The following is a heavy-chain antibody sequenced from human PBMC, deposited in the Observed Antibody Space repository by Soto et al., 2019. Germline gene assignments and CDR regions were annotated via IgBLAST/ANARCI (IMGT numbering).Heavy chain of an antibody. J-gene: IGHJ4*02. CDR1: GGSISSSSYY. CDR3: ARALLRSLDS. V-gene: IGHV4-39*07. CDR2: IHYSEST. Sequence: SETLSLTCTVSGGSISSSSYYWGGVRQSPGKGLEWIGKIHYSESTYYNPSLKSRVTISLDKSKNQFSLKLNSLTAADTAMYYCARALLRSLDSWGQGTLVTSPQ. D-gene: IGHD3-9*01.